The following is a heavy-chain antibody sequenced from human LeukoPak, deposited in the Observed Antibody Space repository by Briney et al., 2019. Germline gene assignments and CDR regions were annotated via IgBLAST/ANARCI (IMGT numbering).Heavy chain of an antibody. J-gene: IGHJ4*02. Sequence: GSLRLSCAASGFTFSSYRMNWVRQAPGKGLEWIGYVYDIGSTKYNPSLKSRVTISVDTSKNQFSLRLSSVTAADTAVYYCARGGVLKSVDYWGQGTLVAVSS. CDR2: VYDIGST. CDR3: ARGGVLKSVDY. CDR1: GFTFSSYR. V-gene: IGHV4-59*01. D-gene: IGHD3-16*01.